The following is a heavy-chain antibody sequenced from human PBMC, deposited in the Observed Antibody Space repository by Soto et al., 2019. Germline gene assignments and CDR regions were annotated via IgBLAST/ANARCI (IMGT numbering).Heavy chain of an antibody. V-gene: IGHV1-2*02. Sequence: ASVKVSCKASGYSFTSLDINWVRQTAGQGLEWMGWINPNSGGTNYAQKFQGRVTMTRDTSISTAYMELSRLRSDDTAVYYCARSGMGWYYYGMDVWGQGTTVTVSS. D-gene: IGHD3-10*01. CDR2: INPNSGGT. CDR3: ARSGMGWYYYGMDV. J-gene: IGHJ6*02. CDR1: GYSFTSLD.